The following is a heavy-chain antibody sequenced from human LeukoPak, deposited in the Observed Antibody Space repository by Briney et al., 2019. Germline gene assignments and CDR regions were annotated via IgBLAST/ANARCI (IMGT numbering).Heavy chain of an antibody. CDR2: TYYRSRWYN. CDR1: GDSVSSNSVA. V-gene: IGHV6-1*01. J-gene: IGHJ3*02. CDR3: ARSTPGSDI. Sequence: SQTLSLTCAISGDSVSSNSVAWNWIRQSPSRGLEWLGRTYYRSRWYNDYAESVQSRITIIPDASKNSFSLQLNSVTPEDTAVYYCARSTPGSDIWGQGTMVTVSS. D-gene: IGHD2-15*01.